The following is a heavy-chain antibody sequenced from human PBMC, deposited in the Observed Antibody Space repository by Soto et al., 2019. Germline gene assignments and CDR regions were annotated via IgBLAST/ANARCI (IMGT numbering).Heavy chain of an antibody. Sequence: PSETLSLTCSVSDGSISRRGYYWNWIRQHPGKGLEWIGNIYYSGSTYYNPSLKSRVTISVDTSKNLFSLKLSSVTAADTALFYCARDPFGELLRLDYYYIDVWGKGTTVTVSS. CDR2: IYYSGST. CDR1: DGSISRRGYY. CDR3: ARDPFGELLRLDYYYIDV. J-gene: IGHJ6*03. D-gene: IGHD3-10*01. V-gene: IGHV4-31*03.